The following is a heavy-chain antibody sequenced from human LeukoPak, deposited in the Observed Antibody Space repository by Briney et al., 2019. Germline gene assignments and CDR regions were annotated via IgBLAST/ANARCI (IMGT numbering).Heavy chain of an antibody. CDR3: ARDQEMAAYY. CDR2: INHNNGGT. Sequence: GASVKVSCKASGYTFTGYYMHWVRQAPGQGLEWMGGINHNNGGTNYAQKFQGRGTMTRDTPVSTAYMELSRLRSDDTAVYYCARDQEMAAYYWGQGTLVTVSS. V-gene: IGHV1-2*02. D-gene: IGHD5-24*01. CDR1: GYTFTGYY. J-gene: IGHJ4*02.